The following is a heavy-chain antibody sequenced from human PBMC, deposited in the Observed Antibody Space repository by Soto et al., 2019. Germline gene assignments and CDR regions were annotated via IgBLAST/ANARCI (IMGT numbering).Heavy chain of an antibody. CDR3: ARAGRFCSSTCCYTSS. CDR2: ISAYNGNT. Sequence: QVQLVQSGAEVKKPGASVKVSCKASGYTFTSYGISWVRQAPGQGREWMGWISAYNGNTNYAQKLQGRVTMTTDTSASTVCMGLRSLRSDDTAVYYCARAGRFCSSTCCYTSSWGQGGLVTVSS. V-gene: IGHV1-18*04. J-gene: IGHJ4*02. D-gene: IGHD2-2*02. CDR1: GYTFTSYG.